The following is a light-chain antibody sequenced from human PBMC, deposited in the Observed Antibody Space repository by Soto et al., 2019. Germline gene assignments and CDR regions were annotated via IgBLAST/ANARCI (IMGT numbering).Light chain of an antibody. V-gene: IGLV2-8*01. CDR1: SSDVGLYDY. CDR3: SSYGGNSNYV. CDR2: EVT. Sequence: QSALTQPPSASGSPGQSVTISCTGTSSDVGLYDYVSWYQQHPGKVPKLLIYEVTQRPSGAPDRFSGSKSGNTASLTVSGLQAEDEADYYCSSYGGNSNYVFGTGTKVTVL. J-gene: IGLJ1*01.